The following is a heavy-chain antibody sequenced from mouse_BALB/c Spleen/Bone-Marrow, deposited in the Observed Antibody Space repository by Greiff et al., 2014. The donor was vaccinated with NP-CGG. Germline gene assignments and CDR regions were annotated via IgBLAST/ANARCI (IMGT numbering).Heavy chain of an antibody. CDR3: ARRANWDAMDY. Sequence: EVQLQQSGGGLVQPGGSRKLSCAASGFTFSSFGMHWVRQAPEKGLEWVAYISSGSSTIYYADTVKGRFTISRDNPKNTLFLQMTSLRSEDTAMYYCARRANWDAMDYWGQGTSVTVSS. D-gene: IGHD4-1*01. V-gene: IGHV5-17*02. J-gene: IGHJ4*01. CDR2: ISSGSSTI. CDR1: GFTFSSFG.